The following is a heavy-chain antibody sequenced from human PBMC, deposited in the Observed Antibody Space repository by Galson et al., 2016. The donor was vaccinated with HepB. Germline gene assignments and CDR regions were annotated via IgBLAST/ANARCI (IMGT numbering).Heavy chain of an antibody. D-gene: IGHD6-19*01. V-gene: IGHV1-8*01. Sequence: SVKVSCKASGYTFTSYDINWVRQATGQGLEWMGWMNPNSGNTGYAQKFQGRVTMTRNTSINTAYMELSSLRSEDTAVYYCARGNGGWYNHNWFDPWGQGTLVTVSS. CDR2: MNPNSGNT. CDR1: GYTFTSYD. J-gene: IGHJ5*02. CDR3: ARGNGGWYNHNWFDP.